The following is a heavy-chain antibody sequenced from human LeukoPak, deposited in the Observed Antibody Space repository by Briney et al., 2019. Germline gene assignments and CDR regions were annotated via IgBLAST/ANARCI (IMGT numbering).Heavy chain of an antibody. CDR3: ARESTSGWFP. CDR1: EFALERYT. CDR2: ISSSSRYI. V-gene: IGHV3-21*01. J-gene: IGHJ4*02. D-gene: IGHD6-19*01. Sequence: SGGSLRLSCEVSEFALERYTMSWVRQAPGKGLEWVSYISSSSRYIYYADSVKGRFTSSRDNAKNSLYLQMNSLRAEDTAVYYCARESTSGWFPWGQGTLVIVSS.